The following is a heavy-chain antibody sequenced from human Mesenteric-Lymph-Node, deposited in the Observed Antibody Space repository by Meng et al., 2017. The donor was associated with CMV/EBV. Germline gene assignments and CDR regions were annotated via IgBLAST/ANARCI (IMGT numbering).Heavy chain of an antibody. V-gene: IGHV3-48*04. CDR2: ISSSSSTI. CDR1: GFTFSSYS. Sequence: GESLKISCAASGFTFSSYSMNWVRQAPGKGLEWVSYISSSSSTIYYADSVKGRFTISRDNAKNSLYLQMNSLRAEDTAVYYCARSITMIVVVIEGDAFDIWGQGTMVTVSS. J-gene: IGHJ3*02. D-gene: IGHD3-22*01. CDR3: ARSITMIVVVIEGDAFDI.